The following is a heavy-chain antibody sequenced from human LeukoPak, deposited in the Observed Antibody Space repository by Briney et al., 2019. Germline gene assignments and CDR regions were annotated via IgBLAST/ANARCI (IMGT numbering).Heavy chain of an antibody. V-gene: IGHV3-23*01. D-gene: IGHD6-6*01. CDR3: ARAQYSSSWDWFDP. J-gene: IGHJ5*02. Sequence: SGGSLRLSCAASGFTFNNYSMNWVRQAPGKGLEWVSAITISGGDTFYLDSVKGRFTISRDNSKNTLYLQMSSLRAEDTAVYYCARAQYSSSWDWFDPWGQGTPVTVSS. CDR1: GFTFNNYS. CDR2: ITISGGDT.